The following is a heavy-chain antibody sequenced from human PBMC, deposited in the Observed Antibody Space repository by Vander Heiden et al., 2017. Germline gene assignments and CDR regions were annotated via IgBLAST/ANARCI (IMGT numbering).Heavy chain of an antibody. V-gene: IGHV3-33*08. D-gene: IGHD2-8*02. CDR2: IWYDGSNK. CDR3: AREVVYAFDY. CDR1: GFTFSSYG. J-gene: IGHJ4*02. Sequence: QVQLAASGRGAVHPGRPLRLSCAAYGFTFSSYGMHWVRQAPGKGLEWVAVIWYDGSNKYYADSVKGRFTISRDNSKNTLYLQMNSLRAEDTAVYYCAREVVYAFDYWGQGTLVTVSS.